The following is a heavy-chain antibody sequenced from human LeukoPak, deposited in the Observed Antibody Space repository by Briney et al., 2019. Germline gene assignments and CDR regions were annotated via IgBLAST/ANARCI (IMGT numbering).Heavy chain of an antibody. CDR3: ARGYSYGFFDY. D-gene: IGHD5-18*01. J-gene: IGHJ4*02. CDR1: GGSFSGYY. V-gene: IGHV4-34*01. CDR2: INHSGST. Sequence: SETLSLTCAVYGGSFSGYYWSWIRQPPGKGLEWIGEINHSGSTNYNPSLKSRVTISVDTSKNQFSLKLSSVTAADTAVYYCARGYSYGFFDYWGQGTLVTVSS.